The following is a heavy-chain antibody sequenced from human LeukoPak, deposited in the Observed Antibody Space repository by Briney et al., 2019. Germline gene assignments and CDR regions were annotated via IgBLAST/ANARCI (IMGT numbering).Heavy chain of an antibody. CDR3: ARAGRTSANLWAY. D-gene: IGHD2-2*01. V-gene: IGHV4-61*08. CDR2: IYYSGST. Sequence: SETLSLTCTVSGGSISSGGYYWSWIRQPPGKGLEWIGYIYYSGSTNYNPSLKSRVTISVDTSKNQFSLKLSSVTAADTAVYYCARAGRTSANLWAYWGQGTLVTVSS. CDR1: GGSISSGGYY. J-gene: IGHJ4*02.